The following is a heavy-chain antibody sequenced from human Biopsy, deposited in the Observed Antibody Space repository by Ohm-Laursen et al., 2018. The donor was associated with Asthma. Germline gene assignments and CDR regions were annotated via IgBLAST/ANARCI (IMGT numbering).Heavy chain of an antibody. Sequence: AVKVSCKSLGGTFNTYVIGWVRQAPGQGLEWMGGINSVFGTTTYPQKFQDRVTITADDSTSTVYMELSSLRSEDMAVYYCARKAGSCISRTCYSLDFWGQGTLVTVSS. D-gene: IGHD2-2*01. CDR1: GGTFNTYV. J-gene: IGHJ4*02. CDR3: ARKAGSCISRTCYSLDF. CDR2: INSVFGTT. V-gene: IGHV1-69*13.